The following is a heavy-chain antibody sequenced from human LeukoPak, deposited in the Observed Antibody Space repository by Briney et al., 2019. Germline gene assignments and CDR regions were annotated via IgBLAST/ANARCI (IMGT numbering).Heavy chain of an antibody. J-gene: IGHJ3*02. V-gene: IGHV3-53*01. CDR2: IYSGGST. CDR3: ARDGDILTGSDAFDI. D-gene: IGHD3-9*01. CDR1: GFTVSSNY. Sequence: PGGSLRLSCAASGFTVSSNYMSWVRQAPGKGLEWVSVIYSGGSTYYADSVKGRFTISRDNSKNTLYLQMNSLRAEDTAVYYCARDGDILTGSDAFDIWGQGTMVTVSS.